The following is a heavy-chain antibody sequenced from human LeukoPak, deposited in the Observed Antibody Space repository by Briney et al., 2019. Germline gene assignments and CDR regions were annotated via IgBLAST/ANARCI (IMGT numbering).Heavy chain of an antibody. D-gene: IGHD4-17*01. CDR3: ARYGDYVRTLDC. V-gene: IGHV1-2*02. CDR1: GYTFTGYY. CDR2: INPNSGGT. Sequence: ASVKVSCKASGYTFTGYYIHWVRQAPGQGLEWMGWINPNSGGTKYAQKSQGRVTMTRDTSISTAYMELSRLRSDDTAVYYCARYGDYVRTLDCWGQGTLVTVSS. J-gene: IGHJ4*02.